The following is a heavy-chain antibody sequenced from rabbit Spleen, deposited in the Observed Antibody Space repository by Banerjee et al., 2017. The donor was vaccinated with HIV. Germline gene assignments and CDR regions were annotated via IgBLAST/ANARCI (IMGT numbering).Heavy chain of an antibody. D-gene: IGHD1-1*01. CDR3: ARDLLGVIGWNFGF. J-gene: IGHJ3*01. V-gene: IGHV1S45*01. CDR1: GFSFSDRDV. CDR2: INAATAKP. Sequence: QEQLVESGGGLVQPEGSLTLTCKASGFSFSDRDVMCWVRQAPGKGLEWIACINAATAKPVYATWAKGRFTISRTSSTTVTLRMTSLTAADRATYFCARDLLGVIGWNFGFWGQGTLVTVS.